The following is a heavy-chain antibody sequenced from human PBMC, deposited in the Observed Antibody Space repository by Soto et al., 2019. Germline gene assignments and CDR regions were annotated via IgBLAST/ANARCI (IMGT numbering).Heavy chain of an antibody. Sequence: EVQLVESGGGLVKPGGSLRLSCAASGFTFSNAWMNWVRQAPGKGLEWVGRIKSKTDGGTTDYAAPVKGRFTISRDDSKNTLYLQMNSLKTEDTAVYYCTTIDDDYGDTDWYFDLWGRGTLVTVSS. D-gene: IGHD4-17*01. V-gene: IGHV3-15*07. CDR2: IKSKTDGGTT. CDR3: TTIDDDYGDTDWYFDL. J-gene: IGHJ2*01. CDR1: GFTFSNAW.